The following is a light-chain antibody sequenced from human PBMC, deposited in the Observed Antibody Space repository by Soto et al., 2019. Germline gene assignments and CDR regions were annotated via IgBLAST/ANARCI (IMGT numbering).Light chain of an antibody. CDR3: QQYNNWPPT. CDR1: QSVASN. CDR2: GAS. Sequence: ETVMTQSPDTLSVSPGERATLSCKTSQSVASNLAWYQQKTGHGPRLLIFGASTRATGIPPRFSGSGSGTEFALTISSLQSEDFAVYYCQQYNNWPPTFGHGTKVDIK. V-gene: IGKV3-15*01. J-gene: IGKJ1*01.